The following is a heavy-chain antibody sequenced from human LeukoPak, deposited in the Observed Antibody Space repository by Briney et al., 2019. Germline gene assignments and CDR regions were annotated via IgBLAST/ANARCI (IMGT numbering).Heavy chain of an antibody. Sequence: GASVTVSCKAPGYTFTSYGISWVRQAPGQGLEWMGWISAYNGNTNYAQKLQGRVTMTTDTSTSTAYMELRSLRSDDTAVYYCAILNCSTSCYSPYYYYGMDVWGQGTTVTVSS. CDR1: GYTFTSYG. D-gene: IGHD2-2*01. V-gene: IGHV1-18*01. CDR2: ISAYNGNT. CDR3: AILNCSTSCYSPYYYYGMDV. J-gene: IGHJ6*02.